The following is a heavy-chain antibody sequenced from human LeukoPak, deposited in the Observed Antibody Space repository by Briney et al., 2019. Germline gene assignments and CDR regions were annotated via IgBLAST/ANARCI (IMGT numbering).Heavy chain of an antibody. CDR1: GFTFSRYA. V-gene: IGHV3-23*01. Sequence: GGSLRLSCAASGFTFSRYAMNWVRQAPGKGLGWVSAISGSGGSTYYADSVKGRFTISRDNSKNTLYLQMNSLRAEDTAVYYCAKNNPMIVVSFDYWGQGTLVTVSS. CDR2: ISGSGGST. CDR3: AKNNPMIVVSFDY. D-gene: IGHD3-22*01. J-gene: IGHJ4*02.